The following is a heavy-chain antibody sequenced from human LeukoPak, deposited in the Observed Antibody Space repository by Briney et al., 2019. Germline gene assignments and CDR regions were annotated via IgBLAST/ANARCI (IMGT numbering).Heavy chain of an antibody. Sequence: PSETLSLTCTVSGGSISSYYWSWIRQPAGKGLEWIGRIYTSGSTNYNPSLKSRVTMSVDTSKNQFSLKLSSVTAADTAVYYCAREDYDFWSGSYFDYWGQGTLVTGSS. J-gene: IGHJ4*02. V-gene: IGHV4-4*07. CDR2: IYTSGST. D-gene: IGHD3-3*01. CDR1: GGSISSYY. CDR3: AREDYDFWSGSYFDY.